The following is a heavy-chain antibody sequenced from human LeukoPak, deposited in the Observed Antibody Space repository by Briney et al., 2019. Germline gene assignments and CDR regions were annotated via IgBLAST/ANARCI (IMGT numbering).Heavy chain of an antibody. J-gene: IGHJ5*02. CDR1: GFTFTSYW. CDR2: IKQDGSEK. Sequence: GGSLRLSCAASGFTFTSYWMSWVRQAPGKGLEWVANIKQDGSEKYYVDSVKGRFTISRDNSKNTLYLQMNSLRAEDTAVYYCASQNWFDPWGRGTLVTVSS. CDR3: ASQNWFDP. V-gene: IGHV3-7*01.